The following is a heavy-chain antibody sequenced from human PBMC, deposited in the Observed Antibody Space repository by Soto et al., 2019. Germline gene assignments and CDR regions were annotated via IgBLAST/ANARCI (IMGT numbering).Heavy chain of an antibody. D-gene: IGHD6-13*01. CDR1: GGSFSGYY. V-gene: IGHV4-34*01. CDR2: INQSGST. J-gene: IGHJ4*02. Sequence: QVQLQQWGAGLLKPSETLSLTCAVYGGSFSGYYWSWIRQPPGKGLEWIGEINQSGSTNYNPSLKSRVTISVDTSTNKFSLKLSSVTAADTAVHYCARTYSSSWSPFEYWGQGTLVTVSS. CDR3: ARTYSSSWSPFEY.